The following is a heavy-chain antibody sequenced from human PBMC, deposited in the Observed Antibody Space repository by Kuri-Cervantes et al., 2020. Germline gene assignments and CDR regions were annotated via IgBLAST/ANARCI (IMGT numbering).Heavy chain of an antibody. J-gene: IGHJ5*02. CDR3: ARGRPLYASGPFDP. CDR2: MNPNSGNT. D-gene: IGHD3-10*01. V-gene: IGHV1-8*01. Sequence: GESLKISCKASGYTFTSYDINWVRQATGQGLEWMGWMNPNSGNTGYAQKFQGRVTMTRDTSTSTVYMELNSLRSEDTAVYYCARGRPLYASGPFDPWGQGTLVTVSS. CDR1: GYTFTSYD.